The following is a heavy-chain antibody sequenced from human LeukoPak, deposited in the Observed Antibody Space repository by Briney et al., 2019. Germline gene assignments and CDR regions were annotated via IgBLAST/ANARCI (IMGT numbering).Heavy chain of an antibody. CDR1: GGSFSGYY. CDR3: ARVARYYYYGMDV. J-gene: IGHJ6*02. V-gene: IGHV4-34*01. CDR2: INHSGST. Sequence: SETLFLTCAVYGGSFSGYYWSWIRQPPGKGLEWIGEINHSGSTNYNPSLKSRVTISVDTSKNQFSLKLSSVTAADTAVYYCARVARYYYYGMDVWGQGTTVTVSS.